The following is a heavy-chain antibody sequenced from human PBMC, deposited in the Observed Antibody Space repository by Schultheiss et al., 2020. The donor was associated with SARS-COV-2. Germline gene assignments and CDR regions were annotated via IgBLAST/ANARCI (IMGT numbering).Heavy chain of an antibody. J-gene: IGHJ4*02. CDR3: AIGLKSTYYDYVWGSPDLDY. D-gene: IGHD3-16*01. CDR2: MWYDGINQ. CDR1: GFTFSSYA. Sequence: GESLKISCAASGFTFSSYAMHWVRQAPGKGLEWVAVMWYDGINQYYADSVKGRFTISRDNSKNTLYLQMNSLRAEDTAVYYCAIGLKSTYYDYVWGSPDLDYWGQGTLVTVSS. V-gene: IGHV3-33*03.